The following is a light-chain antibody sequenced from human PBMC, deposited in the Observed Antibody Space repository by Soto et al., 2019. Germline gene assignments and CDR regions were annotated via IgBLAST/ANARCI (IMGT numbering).Light chain of an antibody. V-gene: IGLV2-14*01. CDR3: SSFAGSPVV. CDR1: SSDVGGYSY. Sequence: QSALTQPASVSGSPGQSITISCTGTSSDVGGYSYVSWYQQHPGKTPKLMIYEVSNRPSGVSHRFSGSKSGNTASLTVSGLQAEDEADYYCSSFAGSPVVFGGGTQLTVL. CDR2: EVS. J-gene: IGLJ2*01.